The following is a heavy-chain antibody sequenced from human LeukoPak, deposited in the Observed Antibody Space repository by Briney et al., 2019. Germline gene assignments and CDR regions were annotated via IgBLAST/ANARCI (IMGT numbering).Heavy chain of an antibody. V-gene: IGHV3-23*01. J-gene: IGHJ6*03. CDR2: ISGSGDSP. CDR1: EFTFTNYA. CDR3: ARGVAPRPYYYMDV. Sequence: GGSLRLSCAASEFTFTNYALSWVRQAPGKGLEWVSAISGSGDSPYYADSVKGRFTISRDNSKNTLFLQMTSLRAEDTAVYYCARGVAPRPYYYMDVWGRGTTVTVSS. D-gene: IGHD6-6*01.